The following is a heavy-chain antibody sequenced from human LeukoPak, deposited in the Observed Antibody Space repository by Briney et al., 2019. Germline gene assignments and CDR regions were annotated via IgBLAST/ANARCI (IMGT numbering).Heavy chain of an antibody. Sequence: GSLRLSCSASGFTFSSYAMHWVRQAPGKGLEYVSAISSDGGSTYYADSVKGRFTISRDNSKNTPYLQMSSLRTEDTAVYYCVTTPYCSSTSCYSSFDYWGQGTLVTVSS. V-gene: IGHV3-64D*06. D-gene: IGHD2-2*01. CDR3: VTTPYCSSTSCYSSFDY. CDR1: GFTFSSYA. J-gene: IGHJ4*02. CDR2: ISSDGGST.